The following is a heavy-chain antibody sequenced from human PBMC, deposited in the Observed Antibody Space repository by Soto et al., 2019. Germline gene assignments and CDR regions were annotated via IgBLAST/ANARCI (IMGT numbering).Heavy chain of an antibody. V-gene: IGHV1-2*04. D-gene: IGHD5-12*01. CDR2: INPNGGVT. CDR1: GDSFNDYY. CDR3: ARESGGATDTLGYYYFYMDV. Sequence: QVQLVQSGAEVRKPGASVTVSCRSSGDSFNDYYIHWVRQAPGQGFEWMGWINPNGGVTKYAQKFQGWVSMTRDTSIRTVYMQLSRLRSDDTAVYYCARESGGATDTLGYYYFYMDVWGTGTTVTVSS. J-gene: IGHJ6*03.